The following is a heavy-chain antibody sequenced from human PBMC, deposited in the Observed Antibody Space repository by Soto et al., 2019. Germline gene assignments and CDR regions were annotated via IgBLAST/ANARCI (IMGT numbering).Heavy chain of an antibody. V-gene: IGHV1-2*02. J-gene: IGHJ4*02. Sequence: ASVKVSCQASAYTFTGYYMHRVRQAPGQGLEWMGWINPNSGGTNYAQKFQGRVTMTRDTSISTDYMELSWLRSDDTAVYYCARGTHYYDSSGYGYWGQGTLVTVSS. CDR2: INPNSGGT. CDR3: ARGTHYYDSSGYGY. CDR1: AYTFTGYY. D-gene: IGHD3-22*01.